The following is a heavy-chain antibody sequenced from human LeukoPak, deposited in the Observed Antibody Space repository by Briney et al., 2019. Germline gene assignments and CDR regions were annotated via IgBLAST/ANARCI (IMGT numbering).Heavy chain of an antibody. V-gene: IGHV1-69*04. CDR1: GGTFSSYA. CDR2: IIPILGIA. CDR3: ARDGTVSSFDY. J-gene: IGHJ4*02. D-gene: IGHD1-14*01. Sequence: AASVKVSCKASGGTFSSYAISWVRQAPGQGLEWMGRIIPILGIANYAQKFQGRVTITADKSTSTAYMELSSLRSEDTAVYYCARDGTVSSFDYWGQGTLVTVSS.